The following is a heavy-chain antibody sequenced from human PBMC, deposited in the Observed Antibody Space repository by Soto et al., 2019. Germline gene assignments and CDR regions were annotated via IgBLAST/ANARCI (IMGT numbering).Heavy chain of an antibody. CDR1: GFTFSNYA. Sequence: EVQLLESGGGLVQPGGSLRLSCAASGFTFSNYAMTWVRQAPGKGLECVSTINTSGGSTHYADSVKGRFSVSRDNSKNTLSLQMNGLRAEDTAVYYCTQAWQHDSWGQGTLVTVSS. CDR2: INTSGGST. CDR3: TQAWQHDS. D-gene: IGHD6-13*01. J-gene: IGHJ5*01. V-gene: IGHV3-23*01.